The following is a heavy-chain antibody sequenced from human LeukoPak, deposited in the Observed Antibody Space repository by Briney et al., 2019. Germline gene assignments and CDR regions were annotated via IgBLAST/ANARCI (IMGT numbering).Heavy chain of an antibody. D-gene: IGHD6-19*01. V-gene: IGHV4-59*11. J-gene: IGHJ4*02. CDR3: ARDPEGWDYFDY. Sequence: SETLSLTCTVSGDSITSHYWTWIRQSPGKGLEWIGYIFFSGSTGYNPSLKSRVTISRDTSKNQFSLKLSSVTAADTAVYYCARDPEGWDYFDYWGQGTLVTVSS. CDR2: IFFSGST. CDR1: GDSITSHY.